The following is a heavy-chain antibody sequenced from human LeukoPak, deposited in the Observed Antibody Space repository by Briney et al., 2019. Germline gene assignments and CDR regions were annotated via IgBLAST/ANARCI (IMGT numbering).Heavy chain of an antibody. CDR3: ARSILRYYYYYMDV. J-gene: IGHJ6*03. CDR1: GGTFSSYA. D-gene: IGHD3-3*01. CDR2: IIPIFGTA. V-gene: IGHV1-69*13. Sequence: ASVKVSCKASGGTFSSYAISWVRQAPGRGLEWMGGIIPIFGTANYAQKFQGRVTITADESTSTAYMELSSLRSEDTAVYYCARSILRYYYYYMDVWGKGTTVTVSS.